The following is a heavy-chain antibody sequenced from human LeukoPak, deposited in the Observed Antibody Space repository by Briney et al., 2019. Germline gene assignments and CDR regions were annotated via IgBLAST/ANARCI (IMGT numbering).Heavy chain of an antibody. V-gene: IGHV3-23*01. CDR2: ISGSGGST. Sequence: GGSLRLSCAASGFTFSSYAMSWVRQAPGKGLEWVSAISGSGGSTYYADSVKGRFTISSDNSKNTLYLLMNSLRADDTAVFYCSKALRLIAVAPAWDFDYWGQGTLVTVSS. CDR1: GFTFSSYA. CDR3: SKALRLIAVAPAWDFDY. J-gene: IGHJ4*02. D-gene: IGHD6-19*01.